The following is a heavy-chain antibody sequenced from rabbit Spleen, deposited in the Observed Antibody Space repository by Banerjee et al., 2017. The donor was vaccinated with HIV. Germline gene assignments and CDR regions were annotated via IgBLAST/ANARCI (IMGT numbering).Heavy chain of an antibody. V-gene: IGHV1S40*01. CDR3: ARGSAAMTMVITGYYLSL. J-gene: IGHJ4*01. D-gene: IGHD2-1*01. CDR1: GFSFSSGYD. Sequence: QQLVESGGGLVKPGASLTLTCKASGFSFSSGYDMCWVRQAPGKGLEWIACIYNGDIGSRTYYATWAKGRFTISKTSSTTVTLQMTSLTAADTATYFCARGSAAMTMVITGYYLSLWGPGTLVTVS. CDR2: IYNGDIGSRT.